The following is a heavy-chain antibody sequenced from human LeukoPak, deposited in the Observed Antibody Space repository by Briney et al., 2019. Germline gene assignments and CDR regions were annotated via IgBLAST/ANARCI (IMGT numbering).Heavy chain of an antibody. J-gene: IGHJ4*02. CDR2: KRRDGDRT. V-gene: IGHV3-23*01. Sequence: GGSLRLSCATSGFPFYYYDMTWVRQAPGKGLEWVSSKRRDGDRTYYADSVKVRFSMSRDYSKATLYLLMNTLSPEDTAEDFCAKYYDRSGSHSLPDWGQGTLVTVSS. CDR3: AKYYDRSGSHSLPD. CDR1: GFPFYYYD. D-gene: IGHD1-26*01.